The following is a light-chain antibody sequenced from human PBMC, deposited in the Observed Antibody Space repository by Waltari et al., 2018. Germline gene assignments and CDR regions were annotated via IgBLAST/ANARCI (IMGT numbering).Light chain of an antibody. V-gene: IGLV3-19*01. CDR2: GPD. J-gene: IGLJ2*01. CDR1: SLRRDY. CDR3: HSRETFSTRL. Sequence: SSDLTQDPSLSVALGQTVRSTCQGDSLRRDYASWYQQRPGQAPILVLYGPDNRPSGIPDRFSGSTSGNTASLTITGAQAEDEADYYCHSRETFSTRLFGGGTRLTV.